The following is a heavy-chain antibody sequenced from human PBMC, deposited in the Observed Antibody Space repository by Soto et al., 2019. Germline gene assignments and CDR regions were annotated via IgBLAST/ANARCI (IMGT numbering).Heavy chain of an antibody. D-gene: IGHD1-1*01. J-gene: IGHJ5*02. V-gene: IGHV1-8*01. Sequence: QVQLVQSGAEVKKPGASVKVSCKASGYTFTSYGINWVRQATGQGLEWMGRMNPNNGNTAYAQKFQGRVTMTRTTSISTAYMELSSLRSEDTAVYYCARGADNWNDGYWFDPWGQGTLVTVSS. CDR2: MNPNNGNT. CDR3: ARGADNWNDGYWFDP. CDR1: GYTFTSYG.